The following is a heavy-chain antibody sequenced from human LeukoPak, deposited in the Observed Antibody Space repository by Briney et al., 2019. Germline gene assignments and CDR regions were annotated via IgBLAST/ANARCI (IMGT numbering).Heavy chain of an antibody. V-gene: IGHV4-39*07. D-gene: IGHD5-12*01. Sequence: SETLSLTCTVSGGSISSSSYYWGWIRQPPGKGLEWIGSIYYSGSTYYNPSLKSRVTISADTSKNQFSLKLSSVTAADTAVYYCARRDVVGYFDYWGQGTLVTVSS. CDR2: IYYSGST. CDR1: GGSISSSSYY. CDR3: ARRDVVGYFDY. J-gene: IGHJ4*02.